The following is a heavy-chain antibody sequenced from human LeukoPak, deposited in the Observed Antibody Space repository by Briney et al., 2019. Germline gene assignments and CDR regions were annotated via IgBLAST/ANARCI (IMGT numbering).Heavy chain of an antibody. V-gene: IGHV4-34*01. CDR1: GFTFSSYG. CDR2: INHSGST. D-gene: IGHD1-26*01. CDR3: ARAAHYSGRMI. J-gene: IGHJ3*02. Sequence: GSLRLSRAASGFTFSSYGMHWVRQPPGKGLEWIGEINHSGSTNYNPSLKSRVTISVDTSKNQFSLKLSSVTAADTAVYYCARAAHYSGRMIWGQGTMVTVSS.